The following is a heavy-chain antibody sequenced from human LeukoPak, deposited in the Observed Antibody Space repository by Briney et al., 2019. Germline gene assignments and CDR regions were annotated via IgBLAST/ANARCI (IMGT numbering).Heavy chain of an antibody. CDR1: GGTFSNYV. Sequence: SVKVSCKASGGTFSNYVISWVRQAPGQGLEWMGGIIPIFGRANYAQKFQGRVTITTDESTTTAYMELSSLRSEDTAVYFCARRLVVVPAAIRGAVAFDIWGQGTMVTVSS. CDR2: IIPIFGRA. CDR3: ARRLVVVPAAIRGAVAFDI. J-gene: IGHJ3*02. V-gene: IGHV1-69*05. D-gene: IGHD2-2*02.